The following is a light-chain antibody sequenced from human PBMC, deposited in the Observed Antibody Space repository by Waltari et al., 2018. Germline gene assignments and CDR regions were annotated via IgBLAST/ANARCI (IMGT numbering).Light chain of an antibody. CDR3: QQYDTLWT. CDR2: KAS. J-gene: IGKJ1*01. CDR1: QSISRW. Sequence: DIQMTQSPSTLSASVGDRVTISCRASQSISRWVAWFQQKPGKAPKLLIYKASNLESGVPSRFSGSGSGTEFTLTISSLQPDDFATYYCQQYDTLWTFGQGTKVEVK. V-gene: IGKV1-5*03.